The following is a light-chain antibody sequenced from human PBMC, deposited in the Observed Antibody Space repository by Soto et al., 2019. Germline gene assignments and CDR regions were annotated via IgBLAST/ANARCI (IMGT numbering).Light chain of an antibody. Sequence: QSVLTQPASVSGSPGQSITISCTGTSSDVGGYNYVSWYQQHPGKAPKLMIYEVSNRPSGVSNRFSGSKSGNTASLTISGLQGEDEADYYCSSYTSSSTRVFGGGTKRTVL. J-gene: IGLJ3*02. CDR2: EVS. CDR1: SSDVGGYNY. V-gene: IGLV2-14*01. CDR3: SSYTSSSTRV.